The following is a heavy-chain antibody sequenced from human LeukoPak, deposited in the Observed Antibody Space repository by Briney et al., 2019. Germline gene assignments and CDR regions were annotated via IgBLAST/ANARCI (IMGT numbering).Heavy chain of an antibody. CDR2: IYPDDSQT. J-gene: IGHJ4*02. CDR3: ARPGTPGTATAADY. Sequence: GESLKISCKGSGYTFTSYWIGWVRQMPGKGLEWMGIIYPDDSQTIYSPSFQGQVTISADKSISIAYLQWSSLKASDTAMYYCARPGTPGTATAADYWGQGTLVTVSS. CDR1: GYTFTSYW. D-gene: IGHD6-13*01. V-gene: IGHV5-51*01.